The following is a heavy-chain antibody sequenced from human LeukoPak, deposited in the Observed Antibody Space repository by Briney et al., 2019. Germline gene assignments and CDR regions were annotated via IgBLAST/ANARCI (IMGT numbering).Heavy chain of an antibody. V-gene: IGHV4-39*01. D-gene: IGHD2-2*01. Sequence: SETLSLTCTVSGGSISSSSYYWGWIRQPPGKGLEWIGSIYYSGSTYYNPSLKSRVTISVDTSKNQFSLKLSSVTAADTAVYYCARRDCSSTSCPPGYYYYYMDVWGKGTTVTVSS. J-gene: IGHJ6*03. CDR2: IYYSGST. CDR3: ARRDCSSTSCPPGYYYYYMDV. CDR1: GGSISSSSYY.